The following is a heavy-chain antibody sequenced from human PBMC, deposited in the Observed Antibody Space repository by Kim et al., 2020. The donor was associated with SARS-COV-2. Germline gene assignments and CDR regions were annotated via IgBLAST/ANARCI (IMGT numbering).Heavy chain of an antibody. J-gene: IGHJ4*02. D-gene: IGHD3-10*01. V-gene: IGHV3-11*06. CDR3: ARDGITGGYYYGSGSYYVFDY. Sequence: RFTISRDNAKNSLYLQMNSLRAEDTAVYYCARDGITGGYYYGSGSYYVFDYWGQGTLVTVSS.